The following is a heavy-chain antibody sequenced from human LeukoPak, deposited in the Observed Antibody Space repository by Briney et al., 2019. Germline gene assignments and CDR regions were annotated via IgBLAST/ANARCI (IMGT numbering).Heavy chain of an antibody. J-gene: IGHJ4*02. CDR3: VRHPGYTYELDC. V-gene: IGHV4-39*01. Sequence: SETLSLTCTLSGGSVSSSSYYWGWTRQPPGKGLEWVGSIYYTGSTYYNPSLKSRVTVSMDTSKNQFSLDLSSVTAADTALYYCVRHPGYTYELDCWGQGTLVTVSS. CDR1: GGSVSSSSYY. D-gene: IGHD5-18*01. CDR2: IYYTGST.